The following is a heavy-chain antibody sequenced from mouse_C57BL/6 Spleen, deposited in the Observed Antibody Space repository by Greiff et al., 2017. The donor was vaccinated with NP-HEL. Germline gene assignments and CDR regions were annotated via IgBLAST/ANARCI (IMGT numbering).Heavy chain of an antibody. CDR1: GYSITSGYY. Sequence: EVKLEESGPGLVKPSQSLSLTCSVTGYSITSGYYWNWIRQFPGNKLEWMGYISYDGSNNYNPSLKNRISITRDTSKNQFFLKLNSVTTEDTATYYCARGYYGRNPSWFAYLGQGTLVTVSA. CDR2: ISYDGSN. V-gene: IGHV3-6*01. J-gene: IGHJ3*01. D-gene: IGHD1-1*01. CDR3: ARGYYGRNPSWFAY.